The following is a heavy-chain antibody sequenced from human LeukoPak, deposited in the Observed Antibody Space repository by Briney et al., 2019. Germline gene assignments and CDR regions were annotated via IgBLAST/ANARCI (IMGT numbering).Heavy chain of an antibody. CDR1: GYTFTTYD. CDR2: MSPNSGNT. J-gene: IGHJ5*02. Sequence: GASVKVSCKASGYTFTTYDINWVRQATGQGLEWMGWMSPNSGNTGYAQKFQGRVTMTRNTSISTAYMELSSLRSEDTAVYYCARGPNKSDGGNSGSAWFDPWGQGTLVTASS. V-gene: IGHV1-8*01. CDR3: ARGPNKSDGGNSGSAWFDP. D-gene: IGHD4-23*01.